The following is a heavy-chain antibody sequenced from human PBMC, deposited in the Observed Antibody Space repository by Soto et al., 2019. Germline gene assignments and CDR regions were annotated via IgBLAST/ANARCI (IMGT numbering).Heavy chain of an antibody. V-gene: IGHV5-51*01. CDR3: ARKDKSGYFNWFDP. J-gene: IGHJ5*02. CDR2: IFPSDSDT. Sequence: PGESLKISCQGSGYSFTTHWIAWVRQMPGKGLEWMGIIFPSDSDTRYSPSFQGQVTISADRSTSTVFLQWASLKASDTAVYFCARKDKSGYFNWFDPWGQGTLVTVS. D-gene: IGHD3-22*01. CDR1: GYSFTTHW.